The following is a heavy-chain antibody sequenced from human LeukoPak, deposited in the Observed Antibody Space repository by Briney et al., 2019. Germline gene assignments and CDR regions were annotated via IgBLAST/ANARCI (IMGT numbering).Heavy chain of an antibody. Sequence: GGSLRLSCAASGFTFASYAMSWVRQVPGKGLEWVSAISGSGSDTYYADSVKGRFTISRDNSKNTLYLQMNSLRAEDTAIYYCAKSMGIAGYFDYWGQGTLVTASS. D-gene: IGHD7-27*01. CDR2: ISGSGSDT. V-gene: IGHV3-23*01. J-gene: IGHJ4*02. CDR1: GFTFASYA. CDR3: AKSMGIAGYFDY.